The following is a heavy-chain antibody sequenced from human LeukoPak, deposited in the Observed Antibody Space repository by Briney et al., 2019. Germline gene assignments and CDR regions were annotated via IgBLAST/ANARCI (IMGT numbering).Heavy chain of an antibody. D-gene: IGHD6-13*01. CDR1: GGSISSYY. V-gene: IGHV4-4*07. CDR3: ARAPRIAAAEYNWFDP. CDR2: IYTSGST. J-gene: IGHJ5*02. Sequence: SETLSLTCTVSGGSISSYYWSWIRQPAGKGLEWIGRIYTSGSTNYNPSLKSRVTISVDTSKNQFSLKLSSVTAADTAVYYCARAPRIAAAEYNWFDPLGPGNPGHRLL.